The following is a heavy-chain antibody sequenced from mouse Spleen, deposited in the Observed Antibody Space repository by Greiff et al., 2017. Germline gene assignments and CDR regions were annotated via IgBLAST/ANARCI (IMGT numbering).Heavy chain of an antibody. J-gene: IGHJ3*01. Sequence: EVMLVESGGGLVKPGGSLKLSCAASGFTFSSYAMSWVRQTPEKRLEWVATISDGGSYTYYPDNVKGRFTISRDNAKNNLYLQMSHLKSEDTAMYYCARDSYYGSRAWFAYWGQGTLVTVSA. V-gene: IGHV5-4*01. CDR1: GFTFSSYA. CDR3: ARDSYYGSRAWFAY. CDR2: ISDGGSYT. D-gene: IGHD1-1*01.